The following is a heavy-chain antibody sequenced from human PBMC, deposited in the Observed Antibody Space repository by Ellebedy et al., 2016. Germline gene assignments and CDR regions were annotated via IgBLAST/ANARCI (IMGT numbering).Heavy chain of an antibody. D-gene: IGHD3-10*01. CDR1: GMSFSGAW. CDR2: IQSKVSGGTV. V-gene: IGHV3-15*05. J-gene: IGHJ4*02. CDR3: TTNLGWIGGDY. Sequence: GESLKISCVVSGMSFSGAWMNWVRQAPGKGPEWLGLIQSKVSGGTVDYAAPVKGRFTISRDDSKNTLYLQMNNLKTDDTAVYYCTTNLGWIGGDYWGQGTLITVSS.